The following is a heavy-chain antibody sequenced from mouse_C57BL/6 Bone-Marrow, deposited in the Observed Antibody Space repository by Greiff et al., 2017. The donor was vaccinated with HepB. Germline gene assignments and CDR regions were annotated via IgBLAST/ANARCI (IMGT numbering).Heavy chain of an antibody. V-gene: IGHV1-64*01. CDR2: IHPNSGST. CDR3: ERKSKAWFAY. J-gene: IGHJ3*01. D-gene: IGHD1-3*01. Sequence: VQLQQPGAELVKPGASVKLSCKASGYTFTSYWMHWVKQRPGQGLEWIGMIHPNSGSTTYNEKFKSKATLTVDKSSSTASMQLSSLTSEDSAFYCYERKSKAWFAYWGQGTLVTVSA. CDR1: GYTFTSYW.